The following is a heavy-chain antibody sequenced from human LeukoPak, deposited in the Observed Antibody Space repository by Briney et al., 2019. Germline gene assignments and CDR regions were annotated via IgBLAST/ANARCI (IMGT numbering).Heavy chain of an antibody. Sequence: SETLSLTCTVSGGSISSYYWSWLRQPPGKGLEWIGYIYYSGSTNYNPSLKSRVTISVDTSKNQFSLKLSSVTAADTAVYYCASGRLEPHRFDYWGQGTLVTVSS. V-gene: IGHV4-59*01. J-gene: IGHJ4*02. CDR3: ASGRLEPHRFDY. CDR2: IYYSGST. CDR1: GGSISSYY. D-gene: IGHD1-1*01.